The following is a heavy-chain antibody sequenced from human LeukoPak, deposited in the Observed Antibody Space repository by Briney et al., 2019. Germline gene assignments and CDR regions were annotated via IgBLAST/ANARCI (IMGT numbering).Heavy chain of an antibody. CDR3: AITMVRGVMRGNSDY. Sequence: GSSVKVSCKASGGTFSSYAISWVRQAPGQGLEWMGRIIPIFGTANYAQKFQGRVTITTDESTSTAYMELSSLRSEDTAVYYCAITMVRGVMRGNSDYWGQGTLVTVSS. V-gene: IGHV1-69*05. D-gene: IGHD3-10*01. CDR1: GGTFSSYA. J-gene: IGHJ4*02. CDR2: IIPIFGTA.